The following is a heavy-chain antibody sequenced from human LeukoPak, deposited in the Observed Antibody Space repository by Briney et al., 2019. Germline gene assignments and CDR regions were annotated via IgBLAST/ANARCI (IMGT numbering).Heavy chain of an antibody. Sequence: GGSLRLSCAASGFTLSSYAMSWVRQAPGKGLEGVSAISGSGGSTYYADSVKGRFTISRDNSKNTLYLQMNSLRAEDTAVYYCAKDPSSGWYAYYFDYWGQGTLVTVSS. J-gene: IGHJ4*02. CDR2: ISGSGGST. CDR1: GFTLSSYA. D-gene: IGHD6-19*01. V-gene: IGHV3-23*01. CDR3: AKDPSSGWYAYYFDY.